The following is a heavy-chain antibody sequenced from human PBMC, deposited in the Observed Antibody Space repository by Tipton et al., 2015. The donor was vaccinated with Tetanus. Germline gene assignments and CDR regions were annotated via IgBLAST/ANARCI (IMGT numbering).Heavy chain of an antibody. CDR3: ARGTGDY. V-gene: IGHV4-31*03. J-gene: IGHJ4*02. D-gene: IGHD1-14*01. CDR2: IHYSGST. CDR1: GASLRGGDYH. Sequence: TLSLTCTVSGASLRGGDYHWSWIRQHPGKGLEWIGNIHYSGSTFYNPSLKSRVTISVDTSKNQFSLKLSSVTAADTAVYYCARGTGDYWGQGTLVTVSS.